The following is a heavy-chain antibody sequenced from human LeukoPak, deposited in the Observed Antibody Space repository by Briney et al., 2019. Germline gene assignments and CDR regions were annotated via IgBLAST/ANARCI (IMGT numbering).Heavy chain of an antibody. CDR3: ARDGGIVGAANPYFDY. D-gene: IGHD1-26*01. V-gene: IGHV4-38-2*02. CDR1: GYSISSGYY. Sequence: SETLSLTCTVSGYSISSGYYWGWIRQPPGKGREWIGSMYHSGSTYYNPSLKSRVTISVDTSKNHFSLKLSSVTASDTALYHCARDGGIVGAANPYFDYWGQGTLVTVSS. CDR2: MYHSGST. J-gene: IGHJ4*02.